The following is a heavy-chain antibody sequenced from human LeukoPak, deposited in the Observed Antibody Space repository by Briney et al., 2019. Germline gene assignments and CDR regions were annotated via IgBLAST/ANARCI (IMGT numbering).Heavy chain of an antibody. J-gene: IGHJ4*02. Sequence: PGGSLRLSCAASGFSFRNYGMHWVRRAPGKGLEWVAFIRYDGKNTKYHVDSVKGRFTISRDNSRDTVDLQMNSLRTEDTALYYCAKRLYCSTTTCYGFDYWGQGTLVTVSS. CDR2: IRYDGKNTK. V-gene: IGHV3-30*02. CDR1: GFSFRNYG. D-gene: IGHD2-2*01. CDR3: AKRLYCSTTTCYGFDY.